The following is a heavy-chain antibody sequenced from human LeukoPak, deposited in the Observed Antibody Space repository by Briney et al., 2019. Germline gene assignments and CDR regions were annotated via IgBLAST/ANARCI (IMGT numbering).Heavy chain of an antibody. CDR2: ISSSGDTI. D-gene: IGHD3-10*01. Sequence: GGSLRLSCTASGFNFCDYSLSWVRQAPGKGLEWVSAISSSGDTIYYADSVKGRFTISRDNSDNTLYLQMNSLRAEDTAVYYCAKADYYGSGTSYRFHSFDYWGQGTLVTVSS. V-gene: IGHV3-23*01. J-gene: IGHJ4*02. CDR3: AKADYYGSGTSYRFHSFDY. CDR1: GFNFCDYS.